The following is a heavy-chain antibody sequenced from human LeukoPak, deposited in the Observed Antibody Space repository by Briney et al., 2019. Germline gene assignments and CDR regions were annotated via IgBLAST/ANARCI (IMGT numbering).Heavy chain of an antibody. Sequence: SETLSLTCTVSGGSISSYYWSWIRQPPGKGLERIGYIYYSGSTNYNPSLKSRVTISVDTSKNQFSLKLSSVTAADTAVYYCASSYSSSGFDYWGQGTLVTVSS. V-gene: IGHV4-59*01. CDR1: GGSISSYY. CDR2: IYYSGST. D-gene: IGHD6-6*01. J-gene: IGHJ4*02. CDR3: ASSYSSSGFDY.